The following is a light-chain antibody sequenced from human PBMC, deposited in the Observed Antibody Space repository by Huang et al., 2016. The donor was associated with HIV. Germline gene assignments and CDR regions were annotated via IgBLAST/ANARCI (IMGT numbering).Light chain of an antibody. J-gene: IGKJ5*01. Sequence: IQMTQSPTSLSASVGDRVSFACRACQSIGTYLNWYQQKPGKDPKLLISSASSLHSGVPSRFSGSGSGTDFTLTIRGLQLDDFATYYCQQSYSALSSVGRGTRL. V-gene: IGKV1-39*01. CDR3: QQSYSALSS. CDR1: QSIGTY. CDR2: SAS.